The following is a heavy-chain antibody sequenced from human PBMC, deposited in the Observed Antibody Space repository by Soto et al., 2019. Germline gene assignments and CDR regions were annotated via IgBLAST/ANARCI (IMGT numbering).Heavy chain of an antibody. CDR2: VHYSGNS. Sequence: PSETLSLTCTVSGASVSSGSDFWSWIRQPPGKGLEWIGYVHYSGNSNQNPSLKGRVTLSVDSSKNQFSLTVNSVTAADAAVYFCARERSEGFSSGWYADSRGQGTLVTVSS. V-gene: IGHV4-61*01. D-gene: IGHD6-19*01. J-gene: IGHJ4*02. CDR1: GASVSSGSDF. CDR3: ARERSEGFSSGWYADS.